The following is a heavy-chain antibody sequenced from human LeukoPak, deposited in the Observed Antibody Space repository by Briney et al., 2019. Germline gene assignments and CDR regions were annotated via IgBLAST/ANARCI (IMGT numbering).Heavy chain of an antibody. Sequence: SETLSLTCTVSGGSISSHYWSWIRQPPGKGLEWIAYIYYSGSTNYNPSLKSRVTISVDTSKNQFSLKLSSVTAADTAVYYCARERAGPYYYDSSGLDAFDIWGQGTMVTVSS. D-gene: IGHD3-22*01. CDR1: GGSISSHY. V-gene: IGHV4-59*11. CDR2: IYYSGST. J-gene: IGHJ3*02. CDR3: ARERAGPYYYDSSGLDAFDI.